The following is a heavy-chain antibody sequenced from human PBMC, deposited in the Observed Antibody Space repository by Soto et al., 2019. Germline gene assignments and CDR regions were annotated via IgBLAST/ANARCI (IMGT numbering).Heavy chain of an antibody. CDR3: AKSEITLTTGYYGVDV. V-gene: IGHV3-30*18. J-gene: IGHJ6*02. D-gene: IGHD4-17*01. Sequence: QVQLVESGGGVVQPGRSLRLSCAASGFTFSSYGMHWVRQAPGKGLEWVAVISYDGSNKYYADSVKGRFTISRDNSKKKLYLQMHNLRAEDTAVYYCAKSEITLTTGYYGVDVWGQGTTFTVSS. CDR1: GFTFSSYG. CDR2: ISYDGSNK.